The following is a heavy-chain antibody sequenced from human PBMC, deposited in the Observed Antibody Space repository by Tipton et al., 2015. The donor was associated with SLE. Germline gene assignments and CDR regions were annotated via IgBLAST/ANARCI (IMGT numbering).Heavy chain of an antibody. V-gene: IGHV4-59*01. CDR2: IYYNGST. CDR3: ARESSTNDCCYHMDV. Sequence: TLSLTCTVSGGSISSYYWSWDRQPPGKGLEWIGYIYYNGSTNYNPSLKSRVTISVDTSKNQFSLQWNSVTAADTAIYYCARESSTNDCCYHMDVWGKGTTVTVSS. J-gene: IGHJ6*03. D-gene: IGHD2-8*01. CDR1: GGSISSYY.